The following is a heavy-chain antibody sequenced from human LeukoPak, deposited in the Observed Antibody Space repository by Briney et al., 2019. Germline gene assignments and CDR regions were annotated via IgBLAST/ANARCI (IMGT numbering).Heavy chain of an antibody. CDR3: AMSYYHGSGKYDAFDI. J-gene: IGHJ3*02. D-gene: IGHD3-10*01. CDR1: GYTFTSYD. V-gene: IGHV1-8*01. Sequence: GASVKVSCKASGYTFTSYDINWVRQATGQGLEWMGWMNPNSGNTGYAQKFQGRVTMTRNTSISTAYMELSSLRSEDTAVYYCAMSYYHGSGKYDAFDIWGQGTMVTVSS. CDR2: MNPNSGNT.